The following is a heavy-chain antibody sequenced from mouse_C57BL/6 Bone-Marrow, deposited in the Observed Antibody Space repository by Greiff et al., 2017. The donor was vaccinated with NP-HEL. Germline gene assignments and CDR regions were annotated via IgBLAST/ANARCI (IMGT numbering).Heavy chain of an antibody. J-gene: IGHJ4*01. CDR3: ARGGWLRYAMDY. D-gene: IGHD2-2*01. CDR2: ISYDGSN. V-gene: IGHV3-6*01. Sequence: EVQRVESGPGLVKPSQSLSLTCSVTGYSITSGYYWNWIRQFPGNKLEWMGYISYDGSNNYNPSLKNRISITRDTSKNQFFLKLNSVTTEDTATYYCARGGWLRYAMDYWGQGTSVTVSS. CDR1: GYSITSGYY.